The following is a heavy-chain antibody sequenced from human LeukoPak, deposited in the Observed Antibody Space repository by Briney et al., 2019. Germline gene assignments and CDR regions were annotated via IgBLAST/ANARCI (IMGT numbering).Heavy chain of an antibody. CDR3: ATEPTYYCDSSGYYPPDY. CDR2: ISSSGSTI. V-gene: IGHV3-48*03. J-gene: IGHJ4*02. D-gene: IGHD3-22*01. CDR1: GFTFSSYE. Sequence: GGSLRLSCAASGFTFSSYEMNWVRQAPGKGLEWVSYISSSGSTIYYADSVKGRFTISRDNAKNSLYLQMNSLRAEDTAVYYCATEPTYYCDSSGYYPPDYWGQGTLVTVSS.